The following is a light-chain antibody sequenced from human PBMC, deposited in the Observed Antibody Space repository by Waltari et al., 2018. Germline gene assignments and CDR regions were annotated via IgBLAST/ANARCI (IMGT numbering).Light chain of an antibody. V-gene: IGLV3-21*01. Sequence: SSVLTQPPSVSLAPGKTARITCGGNKIGVKSVHWYQQKPGQAPVVVIYDASDRPSGIPERFSGSNSGNTATLTISRVEAGDEADYYCQVWDSSTDHVVFGGGTKLTVL. CDR3: QVWDSSTDHVV. CDR1: KIGVKS. CDR2: DAS. J-gene: IGLJ2*01.